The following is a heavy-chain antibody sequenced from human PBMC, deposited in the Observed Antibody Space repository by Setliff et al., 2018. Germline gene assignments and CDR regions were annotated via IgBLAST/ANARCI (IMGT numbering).Heavy chain of an antibody. V-gene: IGHV1-69*13. CDR3: ARDSRQWLEGGASGDMDI. CDR1: GGTFSSYA. D-gene: IGHD6-19*01. CDR2: IIPIFGTA. J-gene: IGHJ3*02. Sequence: ASVKVSCKAPGGTFSSYAISWVRQAPGQGLEWMGRIIPIFGTANYAQKFQGRVTITADESTTTVFMELNSLRSEDTAIYYCARDSRQWLEGGASGDMDIWGQGTMVTVSS.